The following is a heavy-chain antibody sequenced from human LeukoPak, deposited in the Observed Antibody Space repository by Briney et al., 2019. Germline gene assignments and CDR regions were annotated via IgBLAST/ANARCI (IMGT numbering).Heavy chain of an antibody. CDR3: DSGWYF. J-gene: IGHJ4*02. CDR1: GFTFDDYA. D-gene: IGHD6-19*01. Sequence: GRSLRLSCAASGFTFDDYAMHWVRQAPGKGLEWVAVISYDGSNKYYADSVKGRFTISRDNSKNTLYLQMNSLRAEDAAVYYCDSGWYFWGQGTLVTVSS. CDR2: ISYDGSNK. V-gene: IGHV3-30-3*01.